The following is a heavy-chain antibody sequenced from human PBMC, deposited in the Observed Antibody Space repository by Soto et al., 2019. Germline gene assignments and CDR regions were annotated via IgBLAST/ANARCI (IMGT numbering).Heavy chain of an antibody. J-gene: IGHJ6*01. D-gene: IGHD3-10*01. CDR3: AKAVNMVRGNYGMEV. CDR2: ISGSCGRT. CDR1: GFTFIIYA. V-gene: IGHV3-23*01. Sequence: WESXRLSCAASGFTFIIYAIILFRHAPGKGLEWVSAISGSCGRTYYADSVNGRFTISRDNSKNTLYLQMNSLRAEDTAVYYCAKAVNMVRGNYGMEVWGQGTTVNV.